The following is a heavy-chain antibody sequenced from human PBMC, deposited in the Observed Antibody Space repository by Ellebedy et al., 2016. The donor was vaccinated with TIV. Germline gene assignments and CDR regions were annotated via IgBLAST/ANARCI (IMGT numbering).Heavy chain of an antibody. J-gene: IGHJ4*02. D-gene: IGHD1-26*01. CDR1: GGSISSSSYY. CDR2: IYYSGTT. V-gene: IGHV4-39*01. CDR3: ARQVGDY. Sequence: MPSETLSLTCTVSGGSISSSSYYWGWIRQPPGKGLEWIGSIYYSGTTYYNPSLKSRVTIFVDTSKNQFSLKLSSVTAADTAVYYCARQVGDYWGQGTLVTVSS.